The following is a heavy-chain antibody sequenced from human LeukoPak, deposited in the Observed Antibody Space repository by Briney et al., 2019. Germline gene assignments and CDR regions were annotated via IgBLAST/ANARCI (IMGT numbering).Heavy chain of an antibody. J-gene: IGHJ4*02. D-gene: IGHD4-17*01. CDR3: ARTGSTVTMLYPFDH. CDR2: IYYSGST. CDR1: GGSFSGYY. Sequence: SETLSLTCAVYGGSFSGYYWSWVRQPPGKGLEWIGYIYYSGSTNYNPSLKSRVSISVDTSKNQFSLKLSSVTAADTAVYYCARTGSTVTMLYPFDHWGQGTLVTVSS. V-gene: IGHV4-59*01.